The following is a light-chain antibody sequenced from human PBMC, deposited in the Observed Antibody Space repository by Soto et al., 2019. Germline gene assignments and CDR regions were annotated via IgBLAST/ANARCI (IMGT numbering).Light chain of an antibody. CDR3: CSFTSITGVVV. Sequence: QSALTQPDSVSGSPGQSITISCTGSSSDVGGYDYVSWYQQHPGKAPKLMIYDVSNRPSGVSNRFSGSKSGNTASLTISGLQAEDEADYYCCSFTSITGVVVFGGGTKLTVL. CDR2: DVS. V-gene: IGLV2-14*03. J-gene: IGLJ2*01. CDR1: SSDVGGYDY.